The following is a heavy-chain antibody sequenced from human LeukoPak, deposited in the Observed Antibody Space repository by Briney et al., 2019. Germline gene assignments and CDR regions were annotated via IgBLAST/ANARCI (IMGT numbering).Heavy chain of an antibody. CDR2: ISWNSGSI. J-gene: IGHJ4*02. Sequence: GGSLRLSCAASGFTFDDYAMHWVRQAPGKGLEWVSGISWNSGSIGYADSVKGRFTISRDNAKSSLYLQMNSLRAEDTAVYYCARVGYCSTTTCYLDYWGQGTLVTVSS. CDR3: ARVGYCSTTTCYLDY. CDR1: GFTFDDYA. D-gene: IGHD2-2*01. V-gene: IGHV3-9*01.